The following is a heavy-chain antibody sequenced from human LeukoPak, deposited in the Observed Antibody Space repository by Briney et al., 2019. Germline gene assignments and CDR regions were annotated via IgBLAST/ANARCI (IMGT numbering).Heavy chain of an antibody. CDR1: GFTFTAYY. CDR3: ARFGSGWWYNDY. Sequence: ASVKVSCKASGFTFTAYYMHWVRQAPGQGLEWMGWINPNSGGTNYAQKFQGRVTMTRDTSISTAYMELSRLRSDDTAVYYCARFGSGWWYNDYWGQGTLVTVSS. J-gene: IGHJ4*02. V-gene: IGHV1-2*02. D-gene: IGHD6-19*01. CDR2: INPNSGGT.